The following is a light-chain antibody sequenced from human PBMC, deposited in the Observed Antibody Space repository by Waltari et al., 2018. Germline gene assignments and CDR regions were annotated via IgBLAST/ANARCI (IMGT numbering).Light chain of an antibody. CDR2: DAS. CDR1: QYIDAD. V-gene: IGKV3-11*01. J-gene: IGKJ5*01. Sequence: DIVLTQSPATLSLSPVERATRSCSAIQYIDADLAGYQQKPGQAPRLFVYDASNRATGIPARVSGSGSGTDFTLTISSLDPEDSAVYYCAQRNDWPITFGQGTRVEIK. CDR3: AQRNDWPIT.